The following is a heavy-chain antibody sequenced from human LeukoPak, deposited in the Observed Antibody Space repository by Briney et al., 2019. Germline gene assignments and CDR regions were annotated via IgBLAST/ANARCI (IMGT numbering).Heavy chain of an antibody. CDR2: IYPGDSDT. CDR1: GYSFTSFW. Sequence: GESLKISCKGSGYSFTSFWIAWARQMPGKGLEWMGVIYPGDSDTRYSPSFQGQVTISADKSINTAYLQWTSLKVSDTAMYYCVRHEGKVQTLDYWGQGTLVTVSS. V-gene: IGHV5-51*01. CDR3: VRHEGKVQTLDY. J-gene: IGHJ4*02.